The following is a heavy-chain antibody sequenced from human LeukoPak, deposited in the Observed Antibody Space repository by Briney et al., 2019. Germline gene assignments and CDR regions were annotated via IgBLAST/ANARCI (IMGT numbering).Heavy chain of an antibody. Sequence: PSETLSLTCTVSGGSISSYYWSWIRQPPGKGLEWIGYIYYSGSTNYNPSLKSRVTISVDTSKNQFSLKLSSVTAADTAVYYCARDGVTIFALDVWGKGTTVTVSS. CDR1: GGSISSYY. CDR3: ARDGVTIFALDV. J-gene: IGHJ6*04. CDR2: IYYSGST. V-gene: IGHV4-59*01. D-gene: IGHD3-3*01.